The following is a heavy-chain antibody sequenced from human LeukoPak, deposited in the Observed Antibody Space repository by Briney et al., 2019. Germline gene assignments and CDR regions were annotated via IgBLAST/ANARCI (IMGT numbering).Heavy chain of an antibody. CDR3: RGDSSGYDY. Sequence: GGSLRLSCAASGFPFTNYAMGWVRQAPGKGLEWVSGISDSGGATYYADSVKGRFTISRDNSKNTLYLQMNSLRVEDTAVYYCRGDSSGYDYWGQGSLVTVSS. J-gene: IGHJ4*02. V-gene: IGHV3-23*01. CDR1: GFPFTNYA. D-gene: IGHD3-22*01. CDR2: ISDSGGAT.